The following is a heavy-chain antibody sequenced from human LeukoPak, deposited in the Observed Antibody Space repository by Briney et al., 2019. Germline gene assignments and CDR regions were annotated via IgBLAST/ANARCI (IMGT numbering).Heavy chain of an antibody. Sequence: GGSLRLSCAASGFTFSSYGMHWVRQAPGKGLEWVAVISYDGSNKHYADSVKGRFTISRDNSKNTLYLQMNSLRAEDTAVYYCAKQYLQYYFDYWGQGTLVTVSS. CDR3: AKQYLQYYFDY. D-gene: IGHD4-11*01. CDR1: GFTFSSYG. CDR2: ISYDGSNK. V-gene: IGHV3-30*18. J-gene: IGHJ4*02.